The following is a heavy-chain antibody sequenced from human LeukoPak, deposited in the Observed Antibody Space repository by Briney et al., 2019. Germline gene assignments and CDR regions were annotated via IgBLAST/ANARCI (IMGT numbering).Heavy chain of an antibody. V-gene: IGHV3-13*04. Sequence: GGSLRLSCAASGFTFRNYDMHWVRQATGRGPEWVAAIGKAGDTYYPGSVQGRFTISRENAKNSLYLQMSSLRAGVTAVYYCAKEGDYGDYFDFWGQGNLITVSS. CDR2: IGKAGDT. CDR3: AKEGDYGDYFDF. CDR1: GFTFRNYD. D-gene: IGHD4-17*01. J-gene: IGHJ4*02.